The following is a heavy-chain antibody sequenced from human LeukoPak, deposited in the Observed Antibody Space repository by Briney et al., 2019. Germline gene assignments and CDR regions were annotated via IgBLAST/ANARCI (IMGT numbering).Heavy chain of an antibody. J-gene: IGHJ4*02. V-gene: IGHV3-23*01. CDR3: AKASGYVLYYFDY. D-gene: IGHD5-12*01. CDR2: ISASGGST. Sequence: GGSLRLSCAASGFTFSSYAMSWVRQAPGKGLEWASGISASGGSTYYADSVKGRFTISRDNSKNTLYLQMNSLRAEDTAVYYCAKASGYVLYYFDYWGQGTLVTVSS. CDR1: GFTFSSYA.